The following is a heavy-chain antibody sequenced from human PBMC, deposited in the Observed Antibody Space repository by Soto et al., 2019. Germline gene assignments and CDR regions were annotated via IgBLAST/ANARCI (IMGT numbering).Heavy chain of an antibody. V-gene: IGHV2-5*02. J-gene: IGHJ5*02. CDR2: IYWDDDK. CDR1: GFSLSTSGVG. CDR3: AHAIAAADWNWFDP. D-gene: IGHD6-13*01. Sequence: QITLKESGPTLVKPTQTLTLTCTFSGFSLSTSGVGVGWIRQPPGKALEWLALIYWDDDKRYSPSLKSRLTIAKDTSKNQVVLTMTNMDPVDTATYYCAHAIAAADWNWFDPWGQGTLVTVSS.